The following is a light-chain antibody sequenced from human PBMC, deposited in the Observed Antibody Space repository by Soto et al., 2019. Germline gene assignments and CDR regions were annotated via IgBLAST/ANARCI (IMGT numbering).Light chain of an antibody. CDR3: QQHNTGPFI. Sequence: EIVMTQSPATLSVSPGERATLSCRASQSVSSNLAWYQQRPGQAPRLLIYGASTRATGIPARLSGSGSGTEFPLPISSLQSEVFAVYYCQQHNTGPFILGRGTKREIK. CDR1: QSVSSN. V-gene: IGKV3-15*01. J-gene: IGKJ2*01. CDR2: GAS.